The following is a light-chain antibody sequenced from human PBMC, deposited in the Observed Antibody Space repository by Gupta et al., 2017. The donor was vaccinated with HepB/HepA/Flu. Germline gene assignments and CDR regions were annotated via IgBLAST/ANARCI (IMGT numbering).Light chain of an antibody. CDR1: QTIDSH. CDR2: NTA. CDR3: QQYNLWPWT. V-gene: IGKV3-15*01. Sequence: ELVVTQSPATLSVSPGERATLSCRASQTIDSHVAWYQQKPGQAPRLLIYNTATRATAIPARFSGSRSGTEFTLTISSLQSEDFVVYYCQQYNLWPWTFGQGTRVEIK. J-gene: IGKJ1*01.